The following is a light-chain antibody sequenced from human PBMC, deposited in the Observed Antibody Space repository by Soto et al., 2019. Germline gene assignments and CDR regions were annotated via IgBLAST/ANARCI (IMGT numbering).Light chain of an antibody. Sequence: EIVLTQSPGSLSWSPGERATLSCRASQSVNSNYLTWYQQKPGQAPRLLIYGASSRATGIPDRFSGSGSGTDFTLTISRLEPEDFAVYYCQQFVTSPLTFGGGTKVDLK. CDR2: GAS. J-gene: IGKJ4*01. CDR1: QSVNSNY. V-gene: IGKV3-20*01. CDR3: QQFVTSPLT.